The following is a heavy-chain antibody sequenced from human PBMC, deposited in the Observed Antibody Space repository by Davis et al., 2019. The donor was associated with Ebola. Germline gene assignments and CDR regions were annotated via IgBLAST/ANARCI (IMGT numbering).Heavy chain of an antibody. V-gene: IGHV1-69*13. D-gene: IGHD3-10*01. Sequence: SVKVSCKAVGDTLTSYAMTWVRQAPGQGLEWMGGIIPVFRTANYAQKFQDRVTITADESTSTAYMELSSLRSEDTAVYYCARQRGGFGDLPPPDNWGQGTLVTVSS. CDR1: GDTLTSYA. J-gene: IGHJ4*02. CDR2: IIPVFRTA. CDR3: ARQRGGFGDLPPPDN.